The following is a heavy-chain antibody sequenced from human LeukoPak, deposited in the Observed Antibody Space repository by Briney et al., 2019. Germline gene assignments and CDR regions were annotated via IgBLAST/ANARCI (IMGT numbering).Heavy chain of an antibody. J-gene: IGHJ4*02. V-gene: IGHV3-74*01. Sequence: PGGSLRLSCAASEFTFSAYWMHWVRQAPGKGLVWVSRINSDASTTDYADSVKGRFTISRDNAKNTLYLQMNSLRAEDTAVYYCAKGGDGYNYGSYFDYWGQGTLVTVSS. CDR1: EFTFSAYW. CDR3: AKGGDGYNYGSYFDY. D-gene: IGHD5-24*01. CDR2: INSDASTT.